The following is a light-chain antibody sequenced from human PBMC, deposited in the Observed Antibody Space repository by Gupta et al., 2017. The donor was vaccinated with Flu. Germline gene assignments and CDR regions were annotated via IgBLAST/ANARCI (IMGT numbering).Light chain of an antibody. CDR3: QQSYITPRT. J-gene: IGKJ1*01. Sequence: GDRVTIACRASENVGNYLNWYRHKPGKPPKLLIFAASTLQSGVPSRFSGSRSGTDFTLTFSSLEPDDFATYYCQQSYITPRTFGPGTKVEI. V-gene: IGKV1-39*01. CDR1: ENVGNY. CDR2: AAS.